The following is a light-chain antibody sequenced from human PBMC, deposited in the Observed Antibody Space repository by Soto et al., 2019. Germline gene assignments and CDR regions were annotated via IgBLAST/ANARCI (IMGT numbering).Light chain of an antibody. Sequence: AIRMTQTAAALSPSTGDRVTITCRASQGISSYLAWYQQKPGKAPKLLIYAASTLQSGVPSRFSGSGSGTDFTLTISCLQSEDFATYYCQQYYSYPWTFGQGTKVDIK. V-gene: IGKV1-8*01. CDR1: QGISSY. CDR3: QQYYSYPWT. CDR2: AAS. J-gene: IGKJ1*01.